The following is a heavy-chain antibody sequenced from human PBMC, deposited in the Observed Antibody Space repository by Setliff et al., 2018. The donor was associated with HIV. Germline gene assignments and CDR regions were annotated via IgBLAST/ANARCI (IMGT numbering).Heavy chain of an antibody. V-gene: IGHV3-48*03. Sequence: GGSLRLSCAASGFTFRNYKFNWVRQAPGRGLAWVSSISIGSGGAIDYADSVQGRFTISRDNSKNSLYLQMKSLRVEDTAVYYCARDYLYYNMYNGSPVYGRDVWGQGTTVTVSS. CDR1: GFTFRNYK. CDR2: ISIGSGGAI. J-gene: IGHJ6*02. CDR3: ARDYLYYNMYNGSPVYGRDV. D-gene: IGHD3-10*01.